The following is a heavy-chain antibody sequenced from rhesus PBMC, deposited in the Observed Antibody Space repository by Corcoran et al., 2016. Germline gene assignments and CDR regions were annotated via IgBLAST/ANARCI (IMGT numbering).Heavy chain of an antibody. CDR1: GFTFSSYG. CDR3: AKARYYSSWSLVF. D-gene: IGHD6-13*01. Sequence: DVQLVESGGGLVKPGGSLRLSCVASGFTFSSYGMSWVRQAPGKGLEWVSAINSGGGSTYYADSVKGRFTISRDNSKNTLSLQMNSLRAEDTAVYYCAKARYYSSWSLVFWGQGVLVTVSS. V-gene: IGHV3S5*01. J-gene: IGHJ4*01. CDR2: INSGGGST.